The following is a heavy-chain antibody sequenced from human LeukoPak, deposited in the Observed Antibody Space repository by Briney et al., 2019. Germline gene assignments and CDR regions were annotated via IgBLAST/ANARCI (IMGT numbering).Heavy chain of an antibody. V-gene: IGHV4-31*03. CDR3: ARDRTPTYYYDSSGPRDAFDI. D-gene: IGHD3-22*01. Sequence: SGTLSLTCTVSGGSISSGGYYWSWIRQHPGKGLEWIGYIYYSGSTYYNPSLKSRVTISVDTSKNQFSLKLSSVTAADTAVYYCARDRTPTYYYDSSGPRDAFDIWGQGTMVTVSS. CDR2: IYYSGST. J-gene: IGHJ3*02. CDR1: GGSISSGGYY.